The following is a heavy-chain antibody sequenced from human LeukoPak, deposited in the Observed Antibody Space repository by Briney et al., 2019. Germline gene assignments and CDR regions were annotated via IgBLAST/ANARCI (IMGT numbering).Heavy chain of an antibody. CDR1: GFTLSSNY. Sequence: GGSLRLSCAASGFTLSSNYLSWVRQAPGGGLEWVSVIFSGGGTYYADSVKGRFTISRDDSKNTLYLQMNGLRAEDTAVYYCAGGGMGMYYFDYWGQGTLVTVSS. D-gene: IGHD7-27*01. CDR3: AGGGMGMYYFDY. J-gene: IGHJ4*02. V-gene: IGHV3-53*01. CDR2: IFSGGGT.